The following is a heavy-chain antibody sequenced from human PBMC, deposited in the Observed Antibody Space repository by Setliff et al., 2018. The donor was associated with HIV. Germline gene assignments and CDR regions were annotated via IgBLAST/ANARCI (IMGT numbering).Heavy chain of an antibody. CDR3: ARDPRIAVARDYYYYYMDV. D-gene: IGHD6-19*01. CDR1: GYTFDIYY. J-gene: IGHJ6*03. CDR2: IIPIFGTA. Sequence: RASVKVSCKTSGYTFDIYYIHWVRQAPGQGLEWMGGIIPIFGTADYAQKFQGRVTITADESTSTAYMELSSLRSEDTAVYYCARDPRIAVARDYYYYYMDVWGKGTTGTVSS. V-gene: IGHV1-69*13.